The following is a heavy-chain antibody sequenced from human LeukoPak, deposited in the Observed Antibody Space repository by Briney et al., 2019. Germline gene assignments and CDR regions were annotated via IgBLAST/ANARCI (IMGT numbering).Heavy chain of an antibody. D-gene: IGHD5-18*01. V-gene: IGHV3-30*18. Sequence: GGSLRLSCAASGFTFSSYAMSWVRQAPGKGLDWVAVISNDGSKKYYADSVKGRFTISRDNSKNTLSLQVSSLRTEDTAVYYCAKDRYSYAFEYSDSWGQGTLVTVSS. CDR3: AKDRYSYAFEYSDS. CDR1: GFTFSSYA. J-gene: IGHJ4*02. CDR2: ISNDGSKK.